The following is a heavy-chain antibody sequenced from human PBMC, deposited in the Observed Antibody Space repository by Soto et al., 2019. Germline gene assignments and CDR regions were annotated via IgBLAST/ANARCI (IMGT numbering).Heavy chain of an antibody. CDR2: INHSGST. V-gene: IGHV4-34*01. CDR1: GGSFSGYY. J-gene: IGHJ6*02. CDR3: ARLYGSGSLRFRTYYYGMDV. Sequence: SETLSLTCAVYGGSFSGYYWSWIRQPPGKGLEWIGEINHSGSTNYNPSLKSRVTISVDTSKNQFSLKLSSVTAADTAVYYCARLYGSGSLRFRTYYYGMDVWGQGTTVT. D-gene: IGHD3-10*01.